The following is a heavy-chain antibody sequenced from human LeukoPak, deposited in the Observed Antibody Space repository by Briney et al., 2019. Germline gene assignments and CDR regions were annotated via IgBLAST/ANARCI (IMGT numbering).Heavy chain of an antibody. CDR2: IYTSGST. V-gene: IGHV4-4*07. CDR1: GGSISSYY. D-gene: IGHD6-6*01. J-gene: IGHJ6*03. Sequence: SETLSLTCTVSGGSISSYYWSWIRQPAGKGLEWIGRIYTSGSTNYNPSLKSRVTMSVDTSKNQFSLKLSSVTAADTAVYYCSGSSSFFSYYYMDVWGKGTTVTVSS. CDR3: SGSSSFFSYYYMDV.